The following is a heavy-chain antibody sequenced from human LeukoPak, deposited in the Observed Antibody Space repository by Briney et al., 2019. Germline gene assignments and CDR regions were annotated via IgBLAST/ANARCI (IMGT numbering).Heavy chain of an antibody. Sequence: GASVKVSCKASGYTFTTYDITWVRQATGQGLEWMGWTNPNSGDTAYAQKFQGRVTMTRNTSISTAYMELSSLRSEDTAVYYCARLYYDFWSGYCFDPWGQGTLVTVSS. J-gene: IGHJ5*02. D-gene: IGHD3-3*01. V-gene: IGHV1-8*01. CDR1: GYTFTTYD. CDR2: TNPNSGDT. CDR3: ARLYYDFWSGYCFDP.